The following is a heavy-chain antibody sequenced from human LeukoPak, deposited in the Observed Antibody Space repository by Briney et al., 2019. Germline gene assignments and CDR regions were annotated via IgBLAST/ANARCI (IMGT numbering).Heavy chain of an antibody. CDR3: AKDPFSYGGKGPREDYYYMDV. V-gene: IGHV3-30*02. J-gene: IGHJ6*03. CDR1: GFTFSSYG. Sequence: GGSLRLSCAASGFTFSSYGMHWVRQAPGKGLEWVAFIRYDGSNKYYADSVKGRFTISRDNSKNTLYLQTNSLRAEDTAVYYCAKDPFSYGGKGPREDYYYMDVWGKGTTVTISS. D-gene: IGHD4-23*01. CDR2: IRYDGSNK.